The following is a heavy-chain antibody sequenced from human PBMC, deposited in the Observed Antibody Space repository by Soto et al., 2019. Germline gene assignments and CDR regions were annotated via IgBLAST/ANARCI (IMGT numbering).Heavy chain of an antibody. CDR1: GGSISSGDYY. D-gene: IGHD6-13*01. J-gene: IGHJ6*02. CDR2: IYYSGTT. V-gene: IGHV4-30-4*01. Sequence: QVQLQESGPGLVKPSQTLSLTCTVSGGSISSGDYYWRWIRQPPGKGLEWIGYIYYSGTTYYNPSLKSRVTRSVYTSKNQFSLKWSSVTAADTAVYYCASSSWYVYYHYGMDVWGQGTTVTVSS. CDR3: ASSSWYVYYHYGMDV.